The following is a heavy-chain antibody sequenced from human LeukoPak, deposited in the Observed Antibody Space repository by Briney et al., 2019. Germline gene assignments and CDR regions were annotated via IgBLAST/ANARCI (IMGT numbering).Heavy chain of an antibody. V-gene: IGHV1-2*02. J-gene: IGHJ3*02. CDR1: GYTFTGYY. D-gene: IGHD3-22*01. CDR2: INPNSGGT. CDR3: ARGGFSGYYYVLAFDI. Sequence: ASVKVSCKASGYTFTGYYMHWVRQAPGQGLEWMGWINPNSGGTNYAQKFQGRVTMTRDTSISTAYMELSRLRSDDTAVYYCARGGFSGYYYVLAFDIWGQGTMVTVSP.